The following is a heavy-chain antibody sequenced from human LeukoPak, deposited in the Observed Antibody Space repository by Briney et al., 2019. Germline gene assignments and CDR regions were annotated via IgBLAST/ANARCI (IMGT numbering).Heavy chain of an antibody. Sequence: GGSLRLSCAASGFTFSSYGMHWVRQAPGKGLEWVAVISYDGSNKYYADSVKGRFTISRDNSKNTLYLQMNSLRAEDTAVYYCAKDYQITMIVVALGEIDYWGQGTLVTVSS. CDR2: ISYDGSNK. CDR1: GFTFSSYG. V-gene: IGHV3-30*18. CDR3: AKDYQITMIVVALGEIDY. D-gene: IGHD3-22*01. J-gene: IGHJ4*02.